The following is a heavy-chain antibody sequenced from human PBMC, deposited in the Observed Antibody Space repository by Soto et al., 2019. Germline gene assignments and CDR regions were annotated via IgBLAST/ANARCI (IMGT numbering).Heavy chain of an antibody. J-gene: IGHJ6*02. CDR2: MGSSGTTI. CDR3: ARVAISAAVGLSGMDV. Sequence: QVQVVESGGGLVKPGGSLRLSCAASRFIFSDYYMSWIRQAPGKGLEWVSDMGSSGTTIYYADSVKGRFTISGDNAKNSVYLQMNSLRAEDTAVYYCARVAISAAVGLSGMDVWGQGTTVTVSS. CDR1: RFIFSDYY. D-gene: IGHD1-26*01. V-gene: IGHV3-11*01.